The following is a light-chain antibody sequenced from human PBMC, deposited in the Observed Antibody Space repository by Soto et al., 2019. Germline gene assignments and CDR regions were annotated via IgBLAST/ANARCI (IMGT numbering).Light chain of an antibody. V-gene: IGLV1-51*01. CDR3: ATWDDSLSSVI. CDR1: SSNIGNDY. Sequence: QSVLTQPPSVSAAPGEKVSISCSGSSSNIGNDYVSWYQQLPGTAPKLLIYDNDNRPSGIPDRFSGSKSGTSATLGITGLQIGDEADYHCATWDDSLSSVIFGGGNKLTVL. J-gene: IGLJ2*01. CDR2: DND.